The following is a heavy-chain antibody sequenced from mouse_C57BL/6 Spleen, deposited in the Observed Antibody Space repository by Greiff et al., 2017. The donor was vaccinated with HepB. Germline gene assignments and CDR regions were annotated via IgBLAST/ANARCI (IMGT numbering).Heavy chain of an antibody. CDR2: IDPEDGET. CDR1: GFNIKDYY. J-gene: IGHJ4*01. D-gene: IGHD1-1*01. Sequence: EVQLQQSGAELVKPGASVKLSCTASGFNIKDYYMHWVKQRTEQGLEWIGRIDPEDGETKYAPKFQGKATITADTSSNTAYLQPSSLTSEDTAVYYCASPAPNYYGSSDGAMDYWGQGTSVTVSS. CDR3: ASPAPNYYGSSDGAMDY. V-gene: IGHV14-2*01.